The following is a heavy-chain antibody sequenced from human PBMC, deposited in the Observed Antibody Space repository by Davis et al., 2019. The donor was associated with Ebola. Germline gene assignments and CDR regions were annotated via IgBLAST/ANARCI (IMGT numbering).Heavy chain of an antibody. V-gene: IGHV1-2*02. Sequence: ASVKVSCKASGYTFTGYYMHWVRQAPGQGLEWMGWINPNSGGTNYAQKFQGRVTMTRDTSISTAYMELSRLRSDDTAVYYCARETGYCSSTSCSSPFDYWGQGTLVTVSS. CDR3: ARETGYCSSTSCSSPFDY. D-gene: IGHD2-2*01. J-gene: IGHJ4*02. CDR1: GYTFTGYY. CDR2: INPNSGGT.